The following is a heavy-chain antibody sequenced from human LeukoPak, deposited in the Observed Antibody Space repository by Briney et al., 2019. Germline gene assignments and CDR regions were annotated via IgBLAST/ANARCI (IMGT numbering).Heavy chain of an antibody. CDR2: INHSGST. Sequence: KPSETLSLTCAVYGGSFSGNYWSWIRQPPGKGLEWVGEINHSGSTNYNPSLKSRVTISVDTSKNQFSLKLSSVTAADTAVYYCARGTGTPVYYQYGLDVWGQGTTVTVSS. J-gene: IGHJ6*02. CDR1: GGSFSGNY. V-gene: IGHV4-34*01. D-gene: IGHD1-1*01. CDR3: ARGTGTPVYYQYGLDV.